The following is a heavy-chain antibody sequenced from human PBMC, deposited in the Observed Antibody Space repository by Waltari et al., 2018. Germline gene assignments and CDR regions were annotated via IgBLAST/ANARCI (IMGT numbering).Heavy chain of an antibody. J-gene: IGHJ6*02. CDR3: AKGRLMAAAAIILYYGMDV. Sequence: EVQLLESGGGLVQPGGSLRLSCAASGFTFSSYAMSWVRQAPGKGLEWVSAISGSGGSTYYADSVKGRFTISRDNSKNTLYLQMNSLRAEDTAVYYCAKGRLMAAAAIILYYGMDVWGQGTTVTVSS. V-gene: IGHV3-23*01. CDR2: ISGSGGST. CDR1: GFTFSSYA. D-gene: IGHD6-13*01.